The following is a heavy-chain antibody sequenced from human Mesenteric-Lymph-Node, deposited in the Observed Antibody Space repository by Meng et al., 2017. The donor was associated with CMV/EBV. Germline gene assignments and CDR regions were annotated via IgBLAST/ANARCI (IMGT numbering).Heavy chain of an antibody. CDR2: IIPILGIA. Sequence: KVSCKASGGTFSSCSISWVRQAPGQGLEWMGRIIPILGIANYAQKFQGRVTITADKSTSTAYMELSSLRSEDTAVYYCARGGIAPRGSWFDPWGQGTLVTVSS. D-gene: IGHD6-6*01. CDR3: ARGGIAPRGSWFDP. V-gene: IGHV1-69*02. J-gene: IGHJ5*02. CDR1: GGTFSSCS.